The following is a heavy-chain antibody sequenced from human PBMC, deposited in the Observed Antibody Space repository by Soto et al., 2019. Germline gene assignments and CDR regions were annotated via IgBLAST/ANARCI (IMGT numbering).Heavy chain of an antibody. CDR3: ARAVAGVAVY. V-gene: IGHV4-39*01. Sequence: SKTLSLTCTVSGSSISSSSYYWGWIRQPPGKGLEWIGSIYYSGSTYYNPSLKSRVTISVDTSKNQFSLKLSSVTASDTAVYYCARAVAGVAVYWGQGTLVTVSS. CDR2: IYYSGST. CDR1: GSSISSSSYY. J-gene: IGHJ4*02. D-gene: IGHD2-15*01.